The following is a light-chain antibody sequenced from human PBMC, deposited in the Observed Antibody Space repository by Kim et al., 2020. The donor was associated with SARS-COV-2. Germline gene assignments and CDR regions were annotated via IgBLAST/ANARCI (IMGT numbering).Light chain of an antibody. J-gene: IGKJ1*01. CDR3: VQQSGHPRT. CDR2: GAS. V-gene: IGKV1-17*01. CDR1: QAIRNY. Sequence: ASVVDRVTITCRASQAIRNYLGWYQQKPGKAPKCLIYGASILQSGVPSRFSGSGSRTEFTLTISSLQPEDFATYFCVQQSGHPRTFCQRTKVDIK.